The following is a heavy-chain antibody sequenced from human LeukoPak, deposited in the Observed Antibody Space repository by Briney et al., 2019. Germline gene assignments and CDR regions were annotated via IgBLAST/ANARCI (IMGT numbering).Heavy chain of an antibody. D-gene: IGHD2-2*02. V-gene: IGHV4-38-2*02. Sequence: SETLSLTCTVSGYSISSGYYWGWIRQPPGKGLEWIGSIYHSGSTYYNPSLKSRVTISVDTSKNQFSLKLSSVTAADTAVYYCAREAIVVVPAAIRAFDWLDPWGQGTLVTVSS. CDR3: AREAIVVVPAAIRAFDWLDP. J-gene: IGHJ5*02. CDR1: GYSISSGYY. CDR2: IYHSGST.